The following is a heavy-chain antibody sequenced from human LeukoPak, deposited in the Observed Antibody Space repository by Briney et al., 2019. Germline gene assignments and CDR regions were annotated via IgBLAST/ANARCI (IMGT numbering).Heavy chain of an antibody. CDR1: GFTFSSYG. J-gene: IGHJ3*02. CDR2: IWYDGSNK. V-gene: IGHV3-33*01. CDR3: AREEYYYGSGSYRGYDAFDI. D-gene: IGHD3-10*01. Sequence: GGSLRLSCAASGFTFSSYGMHWVRQAPGKGLEWVAVIWYDGSNKYYAESVKGRFTISRDNSKNTLYLQMNSLRAEDTAVYYCAREEYYYGSGSYRGYDAFDIWGQGTMVTVSS.